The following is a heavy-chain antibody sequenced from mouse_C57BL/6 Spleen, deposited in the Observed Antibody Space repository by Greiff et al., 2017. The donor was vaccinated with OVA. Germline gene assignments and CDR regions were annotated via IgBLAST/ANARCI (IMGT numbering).Heavy chain of an antibody. CDR2: ISNGGGST. V-gene: IGHV5-12*01. Sequence: EVQVVESGGGLVQPGGSLKLSCAASGFTFSDYYMYWVRQTPEKRLEWVAYISNGGGSTYYTDTVKGRFTISRDNAKNTLYLQMSRLKSEDTAMYYCARHWAPMDYWGQGTSVTVSS. CDR1: GFTFSDYY. J-gene: IGHJ4*01. CDR3: ARHWAPMDY.